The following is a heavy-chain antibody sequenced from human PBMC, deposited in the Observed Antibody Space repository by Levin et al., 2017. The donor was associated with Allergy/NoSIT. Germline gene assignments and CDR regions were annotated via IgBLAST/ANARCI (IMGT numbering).Heavy chain of an antibody. Sequence: ASVKVSCKASGYTFTSYGISWVRQAPGQGLEWMGWISAYNGNTNYAQKLQGRVTMTTDTSTSTAYMELRSLRSDDTAVYYCARDFKSGGAGWYVSGVNDYYYYGMDGWGQGTTVTVSS. CDR2: ISAYNGNT. V-gene: IGHV1-18*01. J-gene: IGHJ6*02. D-gene: IGHD2-15*01. CDR1: GYTFTSYG. CDR3: ARDFKSGGAGWYVSGVNDYYYYGMDG.